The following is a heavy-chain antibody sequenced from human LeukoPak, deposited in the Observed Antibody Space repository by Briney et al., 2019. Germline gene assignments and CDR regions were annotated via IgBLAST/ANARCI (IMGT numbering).Heavy chain of an antibody. V-gene: IGHV3-21*05. CDR1: GFIFSSYW. Sequence: GGSLRLSCAGSGFIFSSYWMHWVRQAPGKGLEWISYISISSGYINHTDSVKGRFTISRDNAKNSLYLQMTSLRAEDTAVYYCARCGTPNNYHYYGLDVWGQGTTVTVSS. J-gene: IGHJ6*02. CDR3: ARCGTPNNYHYYGLDV. CDR2: ISISSGYI. D-gene: IGHD5-24*01.